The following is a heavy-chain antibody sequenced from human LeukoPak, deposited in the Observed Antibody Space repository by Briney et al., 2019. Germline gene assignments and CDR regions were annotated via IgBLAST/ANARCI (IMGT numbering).Heavy chain of an antibody. D-gene: IGHD2-2*02. CDR2: ISGSGGST. J-gene: IGHJ3*02. V-gene: IGHV3-23*01. CDR1: GFTFSSYA. CDR3: AKEGTRQHLYADGDAFDI. Sequence: GGSLRLSCAASGFTFSSYAMSWVRQAPGKGLEWVSAISGSGGSTYYADSVKGRFTISRDNSKNTLYLQMNSLRAEDTAVYYCAKEGTRQHLYADGDAFDIWGQGTMVTVSS.